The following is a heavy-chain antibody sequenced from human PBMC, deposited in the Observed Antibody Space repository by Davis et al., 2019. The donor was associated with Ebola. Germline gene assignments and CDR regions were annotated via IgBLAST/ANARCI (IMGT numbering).Heavy chain of an antibody. J-gene: IGHJ4*02. CDR1: GGSISSSNW. Sequence: MPSETLSLTCAVSGGSISSSNWWSWVRQPPGKGLEWIGEIYHSGSTNYNPSLKSRVTISVDKSKNQFSLKLSSVTAADTAVYYCAGSGSYYKAWGACDYWGQGTLVTVSS. D-gene: IGHD3-10*01. V-gene: IGHV4-4*02. CDR2: IYHSGST. CDR3: AGSGSYYKAWGACDY.